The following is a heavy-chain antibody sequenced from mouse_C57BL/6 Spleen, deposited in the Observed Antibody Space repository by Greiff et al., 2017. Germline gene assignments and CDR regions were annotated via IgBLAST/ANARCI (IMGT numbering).Heavy chain of an antibody. Sequence: VQRVESGAELVKPGASVKISCKASGYAFSSYWMNWVKQRPGKGLEWIGQIYPGDGDTNYNGKFKGKATLTADKSSSTAYMQLSSLTSEDSAVYFCALLTLYAMDYWGQGTSVTVSS. J-gene: IGHJ4*01. D-gene: IGHD4-1*01. CDR3: ALLTLYAMDY. CDR1: GYAFSSYW. CDR2: IYPGDGDT. V-gene: IGHV1-80*01.